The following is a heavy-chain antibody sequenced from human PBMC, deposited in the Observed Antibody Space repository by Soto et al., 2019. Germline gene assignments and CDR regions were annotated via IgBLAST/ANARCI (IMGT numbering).Heavy chain of an antibody. J-gene: IGHJ4*02. D-gene: IGHD3-22*01. CDR2: ISSSSSYT. CDR1: GFTFSSYS. Sequence: EVQLVESGGGLVKPGGSLRLSCAASGFTFSSYSMNWVRQAPGKGLEWVSSISSSSSYTNYADSVKGRFTISRDNAKNSLYLQMNSLRAEDTAVYYCARVDSSGYPSHFDYWGQGTLVTVSS. V-gene: IGHV3-21*01. CDR3: ARVDSSGYPSHFDY.